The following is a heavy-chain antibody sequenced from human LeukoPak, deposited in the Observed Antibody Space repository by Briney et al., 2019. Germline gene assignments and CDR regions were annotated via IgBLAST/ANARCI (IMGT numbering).Heavy chain of an antibody. CDR1: GGSISSHY. CDR3: ARARGDDYSNTTAPTNWFDP. D-gene: IGHD4-11*01. Sequence: SETLSLTCTVSGGSISSHYWGWIRQPPGKGLEWMGYIYYSGSTNYNPSLKSRVTISVDTSQNQFSLKLSSVTAADTAVYYCARARGDDYSNTTAPTNWFDPWGQGTLDTVSS. CDR2: IYYSGST. V-gene: IGHV4-59*11. J-gene: IGHJ5*02.